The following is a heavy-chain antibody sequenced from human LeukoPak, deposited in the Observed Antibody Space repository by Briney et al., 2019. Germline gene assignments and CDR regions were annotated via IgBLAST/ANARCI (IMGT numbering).Heavy chain of an antibody. CDR3: ARGSRIAAAGTHFDY. CDR1: GGSFSGYY. V-gene: IGHV4-34*01. Sequence: SEALSLTCAVYGGSFSGYYWSWIRQPPGKGLEWIGEINHSGSTNYNPSLKSRVTISVDTSKNQFSLKLSSVTAADTAVYYCARGSRIAAAGTHFDYWGQGTLVTVSS. J-gene: IGHJ4*02. CDR2: INHSGST. D-gene: IGHD6-13*01.